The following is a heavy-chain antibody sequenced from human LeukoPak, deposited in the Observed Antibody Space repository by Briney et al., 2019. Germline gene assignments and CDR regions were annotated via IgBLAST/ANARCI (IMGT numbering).Heavy chain of an antibody. V-gene: IGHV1-2*02. CDR2: INPNSGGT. D-gene: IGHD2-2*01. Sequence: GASVKVSCKASGYTFTAYYIHWVRQAPGQGLEWMGWINPNSGGTNYAQKFQGRVTLTRDTSITTAYVELSRLRSDDTAVYYCAKARGLYCSSTSCYDCDVWGKGTTVTVSS. CDR1: GYTFTAYY. CDR3: AKARGLYCSSTSCYDCDV. J-gene: IGHJ6*04.